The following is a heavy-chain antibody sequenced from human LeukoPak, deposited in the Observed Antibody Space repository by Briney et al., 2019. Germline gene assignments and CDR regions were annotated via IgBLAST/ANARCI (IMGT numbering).Heavy chain of an antibody. CDR1: GFRFISFE. V-gene: IGHV3-23*01. CDR3: AKDSFTVVRGVGSDDGFAV. D-gene: IGHD3-10*01. CDR2: VGDSADTT. Sequence: RSGGPLRPSCAPVGFRFISFEMTWVRQAPGKGLEGVSFVGDSADTTHYADSVKGRFFISRDNSKNTVHLQMNSLRAEDTAVYYCAKDSFTVVRGVGSDDGFAVWGQGTMVTVSS. J-gene: IGHJ3*01.